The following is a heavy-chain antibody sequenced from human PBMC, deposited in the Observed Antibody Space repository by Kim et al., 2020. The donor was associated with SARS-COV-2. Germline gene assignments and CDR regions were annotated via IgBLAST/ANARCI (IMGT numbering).Heavy chain of an antibody. V-gene: IGHV1-18*01. D-gene: IGHD3-10*01. J-gene: IGHJ5*02. Sequence: ASVKVSCKASGYAFMNFGISWVRQAPGQGLEWMGWISTYKGDRSYAQKFRDILTMAADTSTNTAYMVLGSLRSDDTVVYYCVRDLYDLGCYWVDCFDPWGQGTLGIVSS. CDR1: GYAFMNFG. CDR2: ISTYKGDR. CDR3: VRDLYDLGCYWVDCFDP.